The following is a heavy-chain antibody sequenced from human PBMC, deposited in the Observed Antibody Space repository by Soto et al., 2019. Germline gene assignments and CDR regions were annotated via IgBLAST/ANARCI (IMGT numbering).Heavy chain of an antibody. CDR2: IYYSGTT. J-gene: IGHJ4*02. Sequence: SETLSLTCTVSDASINSGGYHWSWIRQHPGKGLDWIGFIYYSGTTYYNPSLKSRVTTSVDTSKNQFSLRLSSVTAADTAVYYCARGLIVMLAGIEELINSHFDSWGQGTLVTVSS. CDR1: DASINSGGYH. CDR3: ARGLIVMLAGIEELINSHFDS. V-gene: IGHV4-31*03. D-gene: IGHD2-21*02.